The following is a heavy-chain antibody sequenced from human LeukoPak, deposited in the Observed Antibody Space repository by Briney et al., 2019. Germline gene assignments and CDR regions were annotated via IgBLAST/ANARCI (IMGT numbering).Heavy chain of an antibody. CDR3: ARGRGVYGYWYFDL. Sequence: GGSLRLSCAASGFTFSSYVMSWVRQAPGKGLEWVSTISGNGGNTFYADSVKGRFTISRDNSKTTLYLEMNSLSAEDTAVYYWARGRGVYGYWYFDLWGRGTLVTVSS. D-gene: IGHD2-15*01. CDR2: ISGNGGNT. V-gene: IGHV3-23*01. CDR1: GFTFSSYV. J-gene: IGHJ2*01.